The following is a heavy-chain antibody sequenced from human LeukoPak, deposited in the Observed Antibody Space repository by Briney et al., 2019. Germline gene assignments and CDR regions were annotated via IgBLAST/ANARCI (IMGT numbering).Heavy chain of an antibody. CDR1: GFTFDDYG. D-gene: IGHD3-22*01. CDR3: ARGPLQTIPTSKIVVYYYPFDY. Sequence: GGSLRLSCAASGFTFDDYGMSWVRQAPGKGLVWVSGINWNGGSTGYADSVKGRFTISRDNAKNSLYLQMNSLRAEDTALYYCARGPLQTIPTSKIVVYYYPFDYWGQGTLVTVSS. CDR2: INWNGGST. J-gene: IGHJ4*02. V-gene: IGHV3-20*04.